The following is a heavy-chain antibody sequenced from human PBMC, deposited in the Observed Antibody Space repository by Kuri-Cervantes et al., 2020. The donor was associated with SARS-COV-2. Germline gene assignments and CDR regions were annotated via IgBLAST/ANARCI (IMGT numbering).Heavy chain of an antibody. D-gene: IGHD7-27*01. Sequence: SQTLSLTCAVSGYSISSGYYWGWIRQPPGKGLEWIGSIYHSGSTYYNPSLKSRVTISVDTSKNQFSLKLSSVTAADTAVYYCARQGLGNYYYYYMDVWGKGTTVTSP. J-gene: IGHJ6*03. CDR2: IYHSGST. V-gene: IGHV4-38-2*01. CDR1: GYSISSGYY. CDR3: ARQGLGNYYYYYMDV.